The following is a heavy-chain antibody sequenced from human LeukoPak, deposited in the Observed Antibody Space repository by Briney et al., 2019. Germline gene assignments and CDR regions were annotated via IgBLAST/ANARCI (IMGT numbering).Heavy chain of an antibody. V-gene: IGHV3-21*01. J-gene: IGHJ3*02. Sequence: GGSLRLSCAASGFTFSSYSMNWVRQAPGKGLEWVSSISSSSSYIYYADSVKGRFTISRDNAKNSLYLQMNSLRAEDTAVYYCARSNWNYWIAFDIWGQGTMVTVSS. D-gene: IGHD1-7*01. CDR2: ISSSSSYI. CDR3: ARSNWNYWIAFDI. CDR1: GFTFSSYS.